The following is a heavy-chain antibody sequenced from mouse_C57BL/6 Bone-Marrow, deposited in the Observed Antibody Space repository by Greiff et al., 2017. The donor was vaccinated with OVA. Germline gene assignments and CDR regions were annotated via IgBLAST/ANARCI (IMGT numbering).Heavy chain of an antibody. CDR1: GYSFTGYY. D-gene: IGHD1-1*01. CDR2: INPSTGGT. Sequence: EVQLQQSGPELVKPGASVKISCKASGYSFTGYYMNWVKQSPEKSLEWIGEINPSTGGTTYNQTFKAKATLTVDTSSSTAYMQLKILTTEDSSVYYGARSRYYGSSPYFDYWGQGTTLTVSS. CDR3: ARSRYYGSSPYFDY. V-gene: IGHV1-42*01. J-gene: IGHJ2*01.